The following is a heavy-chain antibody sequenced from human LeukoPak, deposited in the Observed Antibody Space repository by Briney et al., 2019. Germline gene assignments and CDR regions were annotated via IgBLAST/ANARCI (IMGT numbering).Heavy chain of an antibody. Sequence: GGSLRLSCVASGLTFSNFAMHWVRQAPGKGLEWVTLISFDGSNKYYADSVKGRFTVSRDNSKNTLYLQMNSLRAEDTAVYYCARGVGGGSSWYNFWGQGSLVTVSS. CDR2: ISFDGSNK. CDR1: GLTFSNFA. V-gene: IGHV3-30-3*01. J-gene: IGHJ4*02. D-gene: IGHD6-13*01. CDR3: ARGVGGGSSWYNF.